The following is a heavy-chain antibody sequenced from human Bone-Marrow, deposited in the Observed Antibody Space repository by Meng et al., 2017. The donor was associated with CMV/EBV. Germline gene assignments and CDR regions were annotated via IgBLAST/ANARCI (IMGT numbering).Heavy chain of an antibody. CDR3: ARTYYDFWSGYYHYYYYGMDV. Sequence: ASVKVSCKASGYTFTGYYMHWVRQAPGQGLEWMGWINPNSGGTNYAQKFQGRVTMTRDTSISTAYMELSRLRSDDTAVYYCARTYYDFWSGYYHYYYYGMDVWGQGTTVTSSS. CDR2: INPNSGGT. CDR1: GYTFTGYY. J-gene: IGHJ6*02. D-gene: IGHD3-3*01. V-gene: IGHV1-2*02.